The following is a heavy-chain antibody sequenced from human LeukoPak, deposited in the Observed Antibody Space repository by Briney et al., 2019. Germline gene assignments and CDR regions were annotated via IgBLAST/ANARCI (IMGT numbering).Heavy chain of an antibody. J-gene: IGHJ3*02. CDR2: IIPILGIA. Sequence: ASVKVSCKASGGTFSSYTIIWVRQAPGQGLEWMGRIIPILGIANYAQKFQGRVTITADKSTSTAYMELSSLRSEDTAVYYCAEPYGGNSGDAFDIWGQGTMVTVSS. CDR3: AEPYGGNSGDAFDI. D-gene: IGHD4-23*01. V-gene: IGHV1-69*02. CDR1: GGTFSSYT.